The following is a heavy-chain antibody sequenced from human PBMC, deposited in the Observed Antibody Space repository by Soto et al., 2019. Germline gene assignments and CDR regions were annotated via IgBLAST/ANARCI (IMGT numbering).Heavy chain of an antibody. D-gene: IGHD3-22*01. V-gene: IGHV1-69*01. CDR1: GGTFSSYA. CDR3: ARDRYYYDSSGYYSRYYGMDV. J-gene: IGHJ6*02. Sequence: QVQLVQSGAEVKKPGSSVKVSCKASGGTFSSYAISWVRQAPGQGIEWMGGIIPIFGTANYAQKFQGRVTITADESTSTAYMELSSLRSEDTAVYYCARDRYYYDSSGYYSRYYGMDVWGQGTTVTVSS. CDR2: IIPIFGTA.